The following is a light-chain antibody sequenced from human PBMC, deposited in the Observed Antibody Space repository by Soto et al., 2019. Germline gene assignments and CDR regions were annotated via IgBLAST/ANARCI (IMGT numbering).Light chain of an antibody. CDR2: DVS. V-gene: IGKV1D-13*01. Sequence: ILLNHTPTSLLSSVIDIASITFRASQSISNYLKWYQQKPGKAPKLLIYDVSKLESGVPSRSSGSGSETEFTLTISSLQPGDVATYSCQQYIYRRKFGQGTKVEIK. CDR3: QQYIYRRK. J-gene: IGKJ1*01. CDR1: QSISNY.